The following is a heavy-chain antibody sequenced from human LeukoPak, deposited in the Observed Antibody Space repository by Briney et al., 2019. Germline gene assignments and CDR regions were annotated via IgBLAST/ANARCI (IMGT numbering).Heavy chain of an antibody. Sequence: PGGSLRLSCAASGFPFSSYGMYWVRQTPDKGLQWVADLWKDGSYSNYADSVRGRFTISRDNSKNTLYLQMSSLRVEDTAVYYCASGGPTSGTLDYWGQGTLVTVSS. CDR3: ASGGPTSGTLDY. CDR2: LWKDGSYS. J-gene: IGHJ4*02. V-gene: IGHV3-33*07. D-gene: IGHD1-26*01. CDR1: GFPFSSYG.